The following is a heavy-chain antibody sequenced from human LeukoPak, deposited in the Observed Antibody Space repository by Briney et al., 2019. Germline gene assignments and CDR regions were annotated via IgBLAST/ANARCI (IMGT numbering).Heavy chain of an antibody. Sequence: GGSLRLSCAASGFTFSSYGMHWVRQAPGKGLEWEAVIWYDGSNKYYADSVKGRFTISRDNSKNTLYLQMNSLRAEDTAVYYCARDRRAVAGIGYYYYGMDVWGQGTTVTVSS. CDR1: GFTFSSYG. CDR3: ARDRRAVAGIGYYYYGMDV. CDR2: IWYDGSNK. V-gene: IGHV3-33*01. J-gene: IGHJ6*02. D-gene: IGHD6-19*01.